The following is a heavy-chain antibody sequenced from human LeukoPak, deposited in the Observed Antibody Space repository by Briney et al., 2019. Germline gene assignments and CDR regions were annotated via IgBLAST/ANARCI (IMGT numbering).Heavy chain of an antibody. D-gene: IGHD3-22*01. V-gene: IGHV3-30-3*01. CDR3: ARGSMDYYDSSGSDY. J-gene: IGHJ4*02. CDR2: ISYDGSNK. Sequence: GRSLRLSCAASGFTFSSYAMHWVRQAPGKGLEWVAVISYDGSNKYYADSVKGRFTISRDNSKNTLYLQMNSLRAEDTAVYYCARGSMDYYDSSGSDYWGQGTLVTVS. CDR1: GFTFSSYA.